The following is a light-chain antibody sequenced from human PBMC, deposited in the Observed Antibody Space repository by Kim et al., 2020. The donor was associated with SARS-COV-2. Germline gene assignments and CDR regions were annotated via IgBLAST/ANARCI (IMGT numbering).Light chain of an antibody. CDR3: QQYSDSPAT. CDR1: QSVSIY. V-gene: IGKV3-20*01. Sequence: LSPGERATLSCRASQSVSIYLAWYQQKSGQAPSLLIYGASVRASAFPDRFSGSGSGTDFTLTISKLEPEDFAVYYCQQYSDSPATFGHGTRLEIK. CDR2: GAS. J-gene: IGKJ5*01.